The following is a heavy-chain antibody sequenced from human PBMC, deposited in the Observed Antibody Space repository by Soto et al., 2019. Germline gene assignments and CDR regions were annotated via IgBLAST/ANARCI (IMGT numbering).Heavy chain of an antibody. D-gene: IGHD2-15*01. CDR2: ISAYNGNT. Sequence: QVQLVQSGAEVKKPGASVKVSCKASGYTFPNYGISWVRQAPGQGLEWMGWISAYNGNTSYAQKLQGRVTMTTDTSTYTAYMELRSLRSDDTAVYYCARDWGNCTGGSCYSDYYYYYGMDVWGQGTTVTVSS. J-gene: IGHJ6*02. V-gene: IGHV1-18*01. CDR1: GYTFPNYG. CDR3: ARDWGNCTGGSCYSDYYYYYGMDV.